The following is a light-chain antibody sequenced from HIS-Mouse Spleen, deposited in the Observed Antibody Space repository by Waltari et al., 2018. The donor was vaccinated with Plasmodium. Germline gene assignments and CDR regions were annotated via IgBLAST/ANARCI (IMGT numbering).Light chain of an antibody. Sequence: QLVLTQSPSASASLGASVKLTCTLSSGHSSYAIAWHQQQPGTVPRYLMKLNGDGSHSKGDGIPGRFSGASSGSERYLSISSLRSGDEADYDCQTWGTGIVVFGGGTKLTVL. CDR2: LNGDGSH. CDR1: SGHSSYA. CDR3: QTWGTGIVV. J-gene: IGLJ2*01. V-gene: IGLV4-69*01.